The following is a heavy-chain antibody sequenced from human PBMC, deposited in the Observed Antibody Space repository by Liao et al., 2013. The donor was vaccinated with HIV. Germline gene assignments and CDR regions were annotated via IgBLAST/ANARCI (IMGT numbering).Heavy chain of an antibody. J-gene: IGHJ6*03. Sequence: QLQLQESGPGLVKPSETLSLTCNISGGSINSNTYYWGWIRQPPGQGLEWIGSIYNRGSIYYTPSLRSRVTISVDTSTNQFSLKLSSVTAADTALYYCARGIDYYGSGTNYYQYMDVWGRGTTVIVSS. V-gene: IGHV4-39*07. CDR3: ARGIDYYGSGTNYYQYMDV. D-gene: IGHD3-10*01. CDR2: IYNRGSI. CDR1: GGSINSNTYY.